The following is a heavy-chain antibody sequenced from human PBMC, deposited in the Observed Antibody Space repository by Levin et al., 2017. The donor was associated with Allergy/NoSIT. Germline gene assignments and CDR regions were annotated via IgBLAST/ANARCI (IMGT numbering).Heavy chain of an antibody. J-gene: IGHJ3*02. CDR3: ARDPLLHDAFDI. D-gene: IGHD3-22*01. CDR2: IWYDGSNK. Sequence: SCAASGFTFSSYGMHWVRQAPGKGLEWVAVIWYDGSNKYYADSVKGRFTISRDNSKNTLYLQMNSLRAEDTAVYYCARDPLLHDAFDIWGQGTMVTVSS. CDR1: GFTFSSYG. V-gene: IGHV3-33*01.